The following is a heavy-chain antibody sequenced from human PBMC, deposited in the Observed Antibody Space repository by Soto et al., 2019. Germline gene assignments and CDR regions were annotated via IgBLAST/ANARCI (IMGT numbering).Heavy chain of an antibody. Sequence: EVQLVESGGGLVKAGGSLRLSCSASGFTFSSYSMNWVRQAPGKGLEWVSSISSGRSYIYYADSVKGRFTISRDNAKNSIYLQMNSLRPEDTAVYDCARDHYDSSGFYNIFFYYYGLDVWGPGTTVTVS. J-gene: IGHJ6*02. CDR1: GFTFSSYS. D-gene: IGHD3-22*01. CDR3: ARDHYDSSGFYNIFFYYYGLDV. CDR2: ISSGRSYI. V-gene: IGHV3-21*01.